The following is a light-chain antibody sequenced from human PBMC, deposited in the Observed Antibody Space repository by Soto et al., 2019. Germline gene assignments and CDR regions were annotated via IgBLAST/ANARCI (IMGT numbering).Light chain of an antibody. CDR1: QSLLHRNGYNY. CDR2: LGS. CDR3: MQALHTPRT. Sequence: DIVMTQSPLSLPVTPGEPASISCRSSQSLLHRNGYNYLDWYLQKPGQSPQLLIYLGSYRASGVPDRFSGSGSGTHFTLKISRVEAEDVGVYYGMQALHTPRTFGQGTKLEIK. V-gene: IGKV2-28*01. J-gene: IGKJ2*01.